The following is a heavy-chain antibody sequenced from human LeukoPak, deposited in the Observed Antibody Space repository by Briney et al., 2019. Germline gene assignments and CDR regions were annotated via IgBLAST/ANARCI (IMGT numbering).Heavy chain of an antibody. CDR2: IIPIFGTA. Sequence: GASVKVSCKASGYTFTSYYMHWVRQAPGQGLEWMGGIIPIFGTANYAQKFQGRVTITADKSTSTAYMELSSLRSEDTAVYYCASPTYYYDSSGYYFIYWGQGTLVTVSS. D-gene: IGHD3-22*01. V-gene: IGHV1-69*06. CDR3: ASPTYYYDSSGYYFIY. J-gene: IGHJ4*02. CDR1: GYTFTSYY.